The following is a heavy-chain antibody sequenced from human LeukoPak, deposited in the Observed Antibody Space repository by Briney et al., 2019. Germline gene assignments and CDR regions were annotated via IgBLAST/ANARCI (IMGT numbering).Heavy chain of an antibody. V-gene: IGHV4-4*07. CDR1: GGSISNYY. J-gene: IGHJ4*02. D-gene: IGHD3-10*01. Sequence: SETLSLTCTVSGGSISNYYWSWIRQPSGKRLEWLGRIYSSGSTNYNPSLESRVTVSVDTSKNQFSLKLSSVTAADTAVYYCAREHMVRGVINRWGQGALVTVSS. CDR2: IYSSGST. CDR3: AREHMVRGVINR.